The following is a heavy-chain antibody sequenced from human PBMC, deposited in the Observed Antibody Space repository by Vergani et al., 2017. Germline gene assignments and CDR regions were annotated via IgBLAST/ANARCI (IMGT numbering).Heavy chain of an antibody. D-gene: IGHD6-13*01. V-gene: IGHV1-69*18. Sequence: QVQLVQSGAEVKKPGSSVKVSCKASGGTFSSYAISWVRQAPGQGLEWMGRIIPIFGTANYAQKFQGRVTITADESTSTAYMELSSLRSEDTALYYCARTRIAAAGTSYYYYGMDVWGQGTTVTVSS. J-gene: IGHJ6*02. CDR2: IIPIFGTA. CDR3: ARTRIAAAGTSYYYYGMDV. CDR1: GGTFSSYA.